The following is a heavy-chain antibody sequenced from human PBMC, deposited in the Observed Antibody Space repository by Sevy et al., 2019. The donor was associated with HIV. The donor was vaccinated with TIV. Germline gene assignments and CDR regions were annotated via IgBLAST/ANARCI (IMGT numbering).Heavy chain of an antibody. D-gene: IGHD6-13*01. CDR1: GFIFSSYV. Sequence: GGSLRLSCAASGFIFSSYVMSWVRQAPGKGLEWVSTISGCGGSTYYADSVKGRFTISRDNSKNTLDLQMNSLRAEDTAVYYCEAIATAGRDYWGQGTLVTVSS. CDR2: ISGCGGST. CDR3: EAIATAGRDY. V-gene: IGHV3-23*01. J-gene: IGHJ4*02.